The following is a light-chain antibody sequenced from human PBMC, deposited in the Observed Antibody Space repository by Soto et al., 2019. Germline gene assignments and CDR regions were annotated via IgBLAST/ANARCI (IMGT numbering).Light chain of an antibody. CDR1: QGIRND. J-gene: IGKJ1*01. Sequence: AIQLTQSPSSLSASVGDRVTITCRASQGIRNDLGWYQQKPGQAPNLLIFAAFNLQSGVPSRFSGGGSGTHFTLTISSLQPDDFASYFCLQYYNFSWTFGQGTKVDIK. CDR3: LQYYNFSWT. V-gene: IGKV1-6*01. CDR2: AAF.